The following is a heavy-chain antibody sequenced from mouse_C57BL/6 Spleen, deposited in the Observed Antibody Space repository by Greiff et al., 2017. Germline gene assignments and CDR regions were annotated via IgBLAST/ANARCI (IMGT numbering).Heavy chain of an antibody. CDR1: GYTFTNYW. CDR2: IYPGGGYT. J-gene: IGHJ1*03. V-gene: IGHV1-63*01. D-gene: IGHD1-1*01. CDR3: ARKGYYGSSYVDFDV. Sequence: QVQLQQSGAELVRPGTSVKMSCKASGYTFTNYWIGWAKQRPGHGLEWIGDIYPGGGYTNYNEKFKGKATLTADKSSSPAYMQFSSLTSEDSAIYYCARKGYYGSSYVDFDVWGTGTTVTVSS.